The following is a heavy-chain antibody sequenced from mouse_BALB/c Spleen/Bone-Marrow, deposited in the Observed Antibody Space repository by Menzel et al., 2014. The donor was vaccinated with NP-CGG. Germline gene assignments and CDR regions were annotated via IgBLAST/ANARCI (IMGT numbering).Heavy chain of an antibody. CDR1: GFSLSTSGMG. V-gene: IGHV8-8*01. CDR3: ARIGESPTGAWYFDV. Sequence: VKLMESGPGILQPSQTLSLTCSFSGFSLSTSGMGVGWIRQPSGQGLEWLAHIWWDDFNRYNPALKSRLTISKDTSSSQVFLKIASVDNANTTKSYDARIGESPTGAWYFDVWGAGTTLTVSS. CDR2: IWWDDFN. J-gene: IGHJ1*01.